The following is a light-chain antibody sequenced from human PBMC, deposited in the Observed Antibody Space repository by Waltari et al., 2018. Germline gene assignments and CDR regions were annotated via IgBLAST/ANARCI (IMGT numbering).Light chain of an antibody. J-gene: IGLJ1*01. CDR3: CSYVDTYTYV. V-gene: IGLV2-11*01. CDR2: DVS. CDR1: SRDVCGCHF. Sequence: QSALTQPRSVSGPPGQSVTIPCTGTSRDVCGCHFVFWFQQLPGSAPKLLIYDVSERPPGVPDRFSGSKSANTASLTISGLQAEDEADYYCCSYVDTYTYVFGPGTRVIVL.